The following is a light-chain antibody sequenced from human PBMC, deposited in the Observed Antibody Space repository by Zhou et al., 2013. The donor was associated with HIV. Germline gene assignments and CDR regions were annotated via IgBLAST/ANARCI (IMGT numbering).Light chain of an antibody. V-gene: IGLV3-1*01. CDR1: KLGDKY. CDR3: QAWANGTVV. Sequence: SYELSQPPSMSVSPGQTVSITCSANKLGDKYASWYQQKAGQTPVLVIYQDNKRPSGIPERFSGSNSGNTATLNISGAQAMDEADYYCQAWANGTVVFGEGTKLTVL. J-gene: IGLJ2*01. CDR2: QDN.